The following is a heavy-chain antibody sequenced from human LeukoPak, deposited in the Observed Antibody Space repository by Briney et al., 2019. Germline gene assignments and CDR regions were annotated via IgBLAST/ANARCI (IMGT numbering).Heavy chain of an antibody. Sequence: GGSLRLSCAASGFTFSSYAMSWVRQAPGKGLEWVSAISGSGGSTYYADSVKGRFTISRDNSKNTLYLQMNSLRAEDTAVYYCAKQRALYCSSTSRYPKYYFDYWGQGTLVTVSS. D-gene: IGHD2-2*01. CDR2: ISGSGGST. CDR1: GFTFSSYA. V-gene: IGHV3-23*01. J-gene: IGHJ4*02. CDR3: AKQRALYCSSTSRYPKYYFDY.